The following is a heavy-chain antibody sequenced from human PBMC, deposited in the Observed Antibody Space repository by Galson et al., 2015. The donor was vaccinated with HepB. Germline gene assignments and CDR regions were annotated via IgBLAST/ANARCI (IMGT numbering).Heavy chain of an antibody. V-gene: IGHV3-30*18. CDR1: GFTFSSYG. J-gene: IGHJ4*02. CDR2: ISYDGSNK. CDR3: AKGGIEGFGELPQGDY. Sequence: SLRLSCAASGFTFSSYGMHWVRQAPGKGLEWEAVISYDGSNKYYADSVKGRFTISRDNSKNTLYLQMNSLRAEDTAVYYCAKGGIEGFGELPQGDYWGQGTLVTVSS. D-gene: IGHD3-10*01.